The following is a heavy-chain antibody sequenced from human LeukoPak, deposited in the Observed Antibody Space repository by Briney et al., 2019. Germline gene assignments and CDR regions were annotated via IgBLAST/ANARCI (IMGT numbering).Heavy chain of an antibody. V-gene: IGHV3-23*01. J-gene: IGHJ6*03. CDR1: GVAFSRYD. Sequence: GGSLTLSCAASGVAFSRYDRSWGRQAPGKGLDWVSDISKTGGSTFYADSVKCRFPISRDNSKYTVYLQMNSLRAEDTAVYYCAKLTRLQTGGYFDWLTGYMDVWGKGTTVTVSS. CDR2: ISKTGGST. CDR3: AKLTRLQTGGYFDWLTGYMDV. D-gene: IGHD3-9*01.